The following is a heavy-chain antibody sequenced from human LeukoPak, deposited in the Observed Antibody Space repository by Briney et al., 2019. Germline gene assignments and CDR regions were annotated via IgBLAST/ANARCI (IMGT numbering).Heavy chain of an antibody. J-gene: IGHJ3*02. V-gene: IGHV5-51*01. D-gene: IGHD4-23*01. CDR3: ARAYVGNSGAFDI. Sequence: GASLKISCKGSGYSFTGYWIGWVRQMPGKGLEWMGIIYPGDSDARYRPSFQGQVTLSADKSISTAYLQWSSLKASDTAMYYCARAYVGNSGAFDIWGQGTMVTVSS. CDR2: IYPGDSDA. CDR1: GYSFTGYW.